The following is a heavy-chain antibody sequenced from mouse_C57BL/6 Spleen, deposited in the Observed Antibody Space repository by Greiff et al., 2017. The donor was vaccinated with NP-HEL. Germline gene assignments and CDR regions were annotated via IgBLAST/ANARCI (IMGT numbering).Heavy chain of an antibody. CDR2: ISNGGGST. Sequence: DVMLVESGGGLVQPGGSLKLSCAASGFTFSDYYMYWVRQTPEKRLEWVAYISNGGGSTYYPDTVKGRFTISRDNAKNTLYLQMSRLKSEDTAMYYCARLPGYYYAMDYWGQGTSVTVSS. J-gene: IGHJ4*01. CDR3: ARLPGYYYAMDY. V-gene: IGHV5-12*01. CDR1: GFTFSDYY.